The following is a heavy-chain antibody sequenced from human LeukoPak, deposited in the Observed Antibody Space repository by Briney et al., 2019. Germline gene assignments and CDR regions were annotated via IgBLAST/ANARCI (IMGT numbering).Heavy chain of an antibody. CDR2: IIPIFGTA. J-gene: IGHJ4*02. Sequence: ASVKVSCKASGGTFSSYAISWVRQAPGQGPEWMGGIIPIFGTANYAQKFQGRVTITTDESTSTAYMELSSLRSEDTAVYYCASFGYDILTGRIGSIDYWGQGTLVTVSS. V-gene: IGHV1-69*05. CDR3: ASFGYDILTGRIGSIDY. D-gene: IGHD3-9*01. CDR1: GGTFSSYA.